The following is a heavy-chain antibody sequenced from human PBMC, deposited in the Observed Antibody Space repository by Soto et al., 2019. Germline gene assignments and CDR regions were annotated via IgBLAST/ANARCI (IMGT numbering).Heavy chain of an antibody. CDR1: GYTFTNYG. CDR3: ARMGWAPLLWFGECYFDY. Sequence: QVQLVQSGAEVKKPGASVKVSCKASGYTFTNYGISWVRQAPGQGLEWMGWISAYNGNTNYVQKLQGRVTMTTDTTTSTAYMELRSQRSDDTVVYYCARMGWAPLLWFGECYFDYWGQGTLVTVSS. CDR2: ISAYNGNT. D-gene: IGHD3-10*01. V-gene: IGHV1-18*01. J-gene: IGHJ4*02.